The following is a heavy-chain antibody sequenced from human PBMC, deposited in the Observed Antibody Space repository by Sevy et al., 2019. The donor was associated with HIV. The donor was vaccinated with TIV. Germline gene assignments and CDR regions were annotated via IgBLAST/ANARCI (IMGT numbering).Heavy chain of an antibody. D-gene: IGHD1-26*01. CDR2: IRSKGNSFAT. J-gene: IGHJ4*02. CDR3: AGQVGDTVMAIFDY. V-gene: IGHV3-73*01. Sequence: GGSLRLSCAASGFAFRGSAIHWVRQASGKGLEWIGRIRSKGNSFATDYVPSVKGRFTTSRDDSKKTAYLEMSSLKIDDTAVYYCAGQVGDTVMAIFDYWGQGTLVTVSS. CDR1: GFAFRGSA.